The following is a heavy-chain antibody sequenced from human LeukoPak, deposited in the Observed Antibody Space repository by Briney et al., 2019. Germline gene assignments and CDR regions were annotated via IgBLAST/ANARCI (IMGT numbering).Heavy chain of an antibody. V-gene: IGHV3-7*05. J-gene: IGHJ5*02. CDR2: IKQDGSEK. CDR1: GFTFSNYG. CDR3: ARGHVWFDP. Sequence: GGSLRLSCAASGFTFSNYGMTWVRQAPGKGLEWVANIKQDGSEKYYVDSVKGRFTISRDNAKNSLYLRMNSLRVEDMAVYYCARGHVWFDPWGQGTLVTVSS.